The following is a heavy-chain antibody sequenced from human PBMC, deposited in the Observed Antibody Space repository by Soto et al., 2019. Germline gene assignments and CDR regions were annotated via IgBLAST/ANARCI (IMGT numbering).Heavy chain of an antibody. J-gene: IGHJ6*02. CDR3: AREIDFDFRSSNYIDGMDD. CDR1: GITFNKYS. CDR2: ITSNANRI. V-gene: IGHV3-21*01. Sequence: LRLSCAAAGITFNKYSMNWVRQAQGKGLEWGSCITSNANRIYYADSVKGRFTISRDNAQKAVYLQMNSLSVGDTAVYYCAREIDFDFRSSNYIDGMDDLGQGTTDTVYS. D-gene: IGHD3-3*01.